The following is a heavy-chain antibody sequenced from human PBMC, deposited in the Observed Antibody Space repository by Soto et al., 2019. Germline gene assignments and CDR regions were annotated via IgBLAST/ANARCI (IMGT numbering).Heavy chain of an antibody. CDR2: IWFDGSNK. J-gene: IGHJ6*02. D-gene: IGHD5-18*01. CDR1: GFTFSSHG. CDR3: GSSGRGDFTAMVNYFYYGMDV. V-gene: IGHV3-33*01. Sequence: LRLSCIASGFTFSSHGMHWVRQAPGKGLEWVAVIWFDGSNKYYADSVKGRFTVSRDNSKDTLYLQMNSLRAEDTAVYYCGSSGRGDFTAMVNYFYYGMDVWGQGTTVTVSS.